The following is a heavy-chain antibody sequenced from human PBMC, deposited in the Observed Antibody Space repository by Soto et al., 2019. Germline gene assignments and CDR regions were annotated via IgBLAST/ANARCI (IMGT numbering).Heavy chain of an antibody. V-gene: IGHV4-4*02. J-gene: IGHJ6*02. CDR2: IYHSGST. CDR3: ARDQIWFGDFHYSGRDV. D-gene: IGHD3-10*01. CDR1: GGSISSSNW. Sequence: QVQLQESGPGLVKPSGTLSLTCAGSGGSISSSNWWSWVRQPPGKGLEWIGEIYHSGSTNYNPALKSRVTISVDKSKNQFSLTLSSVPAAATAVYYCARDQIWFGDFHYSGRDVWGQGTTVTVSS.